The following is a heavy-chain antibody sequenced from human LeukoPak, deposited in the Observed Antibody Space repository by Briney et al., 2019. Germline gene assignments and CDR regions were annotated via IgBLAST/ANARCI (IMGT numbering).Heavy chain of an antibody. CDR1: GGSISSSSYY. Sequence: SETLSLTCTVSGGSISSSSYYWGWIRQPPGKGLEWIGSIYYSGSTYYNPSLKSRVTISVDTSKNQFSLKLSSVTAADTAVYYCARTYYDFWSGYFPPDYWGQGTLVTVSS. J-gene: IGHJ4*02. D-gene: IGHD3-3*01. CDR2: IYYSGST. V-gene: IGHV4-39*01. CDR3: ARTYYDFWSGYFPPDY.